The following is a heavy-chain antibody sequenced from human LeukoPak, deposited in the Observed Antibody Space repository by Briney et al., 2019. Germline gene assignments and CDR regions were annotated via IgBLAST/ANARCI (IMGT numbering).Heavy chain of an antibody. V-gene: IGHV5-51*01. CDR2: IYPGDSDT. Sequence: GESLKISCKASGYSFTSYWIGWVRQMPGKGLEWMGIIYPGDSDTSYSPSFQGQVTISADKSISTAYLQWSSLKASDTAMYYCARIVTYYYDSSGYHDYWGQGTLVTVSS. CDR3: ARIVTYYYDSSGYHDY. CDR1: GYSFTSYW. D-gene: IGHD3-22*01. J-gene: IGHJ4*02.